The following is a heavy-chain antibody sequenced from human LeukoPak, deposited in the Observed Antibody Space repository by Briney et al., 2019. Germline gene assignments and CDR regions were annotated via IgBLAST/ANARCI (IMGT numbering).Heavy chain of an antibody. D-gene: IGHD3-16*02. Sequence: PSETLSLTCTVSGGSISSGGYYWSWIRQHPGKGLEWIVYIYYSGSTYYNPSLKSRVTISVDTSKNQFSLKLSSVTAADTAVYYCARALRLGELSLPPFDYWGQGTLVTVSS. V-gene: IGHV4-31*03. J-gene: IGHJ4*02. CDR1: GGSISSGGYY. CDR3: ARALRLGELSLPPFDY. CDR2: IYYSGST.